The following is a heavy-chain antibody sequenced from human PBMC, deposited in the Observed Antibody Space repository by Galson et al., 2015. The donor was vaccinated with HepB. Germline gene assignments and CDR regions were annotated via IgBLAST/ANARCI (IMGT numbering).Heavy chain of an antibody. V-gene: IGHV1-69*13. CDR3: ARDGNYDFWSGYYLPDY. Sequence: SVKVSCKASGGTFSSYAISWVRQAPGQGLEWMGGIIPIFGTANYAQKFQGRVTITADESTSTAYMELSSLRSEDTAVYYCARDGNYDFWSGYYLPDYWGQGTLVTVSS. CDR1: GGTFSSYA. J-gene: IGHJ4*02. CDR2: IIPIFGTA. D-gene: IGHD3-3*01.